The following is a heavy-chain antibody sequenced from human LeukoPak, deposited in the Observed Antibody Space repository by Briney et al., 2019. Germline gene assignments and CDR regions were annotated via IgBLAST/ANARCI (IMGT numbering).Heavy chain of an antibody. CDR1: GYTFTGYY. J-gene: IGHJ4*02. V-gene: IGHV1-2*02. CDR3: AKTEWELAPHFDY. CDR2: INPNSGGT. D-gene: IGHD1-26*01. Sequence: ASVKVSCKASGYTFTGYYMHCVRQAPGQGLEWMGWINPNSGGTNYAQKFQGRVTMTRDTSISTAYMELSRLRSDDTAVYYCAKTEWELAPHFDYWGQGTLVTVSS.